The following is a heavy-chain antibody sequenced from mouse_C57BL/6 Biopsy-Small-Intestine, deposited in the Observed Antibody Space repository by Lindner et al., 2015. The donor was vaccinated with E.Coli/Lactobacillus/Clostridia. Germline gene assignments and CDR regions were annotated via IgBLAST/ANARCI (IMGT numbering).Heavy chain of an antibody. V-gene: IGHV5-17*01. CDR2: ISSGSSTI. J-gene: IGHJ1*03. Sequence: VQLQESGGGLVKPGGSLKLSCAASGFTFSDYGMHWVRQAPEKGLEWVAYISSGSSTIYYADTVKGRFTISRDNAKNTLFLQMTSLRPEDTAMYYCSYYYGSSSYWYFDVWGTGTTVTVSS. CDR1: GFTFSDYG. CDR3: SYYYGSSSYWYFDV. D-gene: IGHD1-1*01.